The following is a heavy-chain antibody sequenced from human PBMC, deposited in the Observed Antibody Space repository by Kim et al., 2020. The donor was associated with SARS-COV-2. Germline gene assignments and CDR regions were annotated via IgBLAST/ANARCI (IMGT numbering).Heavy chain of an antibody. J-gene: IGHJ6*01. CDR2: ISTRGSTI. D-gene: IGHD2-2*01. CDR3: ASSLSCSSTSCFYGMDF. Sequence: GGSLRLSCAASGFTFSTYEMNWVRQAPGNGLEWISYISTRGSTIYYADSVKGRFTISTDNSKSSLSLPMNSLRAVDTAVYYCASSLSCSSTSCFYGMDF. V-gene: IGHV3-48*03. CDR1: GFTFSTYE.